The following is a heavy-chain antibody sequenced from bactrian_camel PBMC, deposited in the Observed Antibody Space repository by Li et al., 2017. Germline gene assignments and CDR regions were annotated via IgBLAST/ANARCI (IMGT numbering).Heavy chain of an antibody. CDR1: SSVYC. Sequence: HVQLVESGGGSVQAGGSLNLTCVASSSVYCMGWFRHPPGKREKREAVATIDTDGGTFYAVSVQGRFTISKDNVKNTIYLQMNSLKPEETAMYVCAVNPDYGYCSDGAWAYTRWGLGTQVTVS. CDR2: IDTDGGT. J-gene: IGHJ4*01. CDR3: AVNPDYGYCSDGAWAYTR. V-gene: IGHV3S53*01. D-gene: IGHD5*01.